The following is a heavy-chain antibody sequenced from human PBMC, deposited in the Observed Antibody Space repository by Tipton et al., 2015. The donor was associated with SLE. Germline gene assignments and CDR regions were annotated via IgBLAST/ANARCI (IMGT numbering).Heavy chain of an antibody. V-gene: IGHV4-34*01. J-gene: IGHJ4*02. Sequence: TLSLTCAVYGGSFSGYYWSWIRQPPGKGLEWIGEINHSGSTNYNPSLKSRVTISVDTSKNQFSLKLSSVTAADTAMYYCARDRFDSSGYTLFDSWGQGTLVTVSS. D-gene: IGHD3-22*01. CDR2: INHSGST. CDR3: ARDRFDSSGYTLFDS. CDR1: GGSFSGYY.